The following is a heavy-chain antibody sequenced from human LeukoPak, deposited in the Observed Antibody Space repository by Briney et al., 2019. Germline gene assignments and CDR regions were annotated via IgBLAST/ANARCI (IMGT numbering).Heavy chain of an antibody. D-gene: IGHD2-2*01. V-gene: IGHV4-4*07. J-gene: IGHJ6*03. CDR3: ARVGGYCSSTSCLYYYYYMDV. Sequence: SETLSLTCTVSGGSISSYYWSWIRQPAGKGLEWIGRIYTSGSTNYNPSLKSRVTMSVDTSKNQFSLKLSSVTAADTAVYYCARVGGYCSSTSCLYYYYYMDVWGKGTTVTVSS. CDR1: GGSISSYY. CDR2: IYTSGST.